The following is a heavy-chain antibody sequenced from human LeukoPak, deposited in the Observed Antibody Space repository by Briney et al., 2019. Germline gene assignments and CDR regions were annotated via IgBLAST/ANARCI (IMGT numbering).Heavy chain of an antibody. V-gene: IGHV4-34*01. D-gene: IGHD3-3*01. CDR1: GGCLCGYY. CDR2: MNQRRST. CDR3: ARGRSKPHYDFWSGYSYYFDY. Sequence: SETLSLTCAVYGGCLCGYYWSWLRQPPGMGLDWVGEMNQRRSTNYNPSLKSRVTISVGASKSQFSLKLSSVTAADTAVYYCARGRSKPHYDFWSGYSYYFDYWGQGTLVTVSS. J-gene: IGHJ4*02.